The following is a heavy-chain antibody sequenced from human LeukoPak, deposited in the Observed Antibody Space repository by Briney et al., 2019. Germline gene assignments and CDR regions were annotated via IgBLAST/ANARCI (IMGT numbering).Heavy chain of an antibody. CDR2: IYTSGST. J-gene: IGHJ6*03. V-gene: IGHV4-61*02. D-gene: IGHD2-2*03. CDR3: ARGGYCSSTSCGLYYYYYMDV. CDR1: GGSISSGSYY. Sequence: SQTLSLTCTVSGGSISSGSYYWSWIRQPAGKGLEWIGRIYTSGSTNYNPSLKSRVTMSVDTSKNQFSLKLSSVTAADTAVYYCARGGYCSSTSCGLYYYYYMDVWGKGTTVTVSS.